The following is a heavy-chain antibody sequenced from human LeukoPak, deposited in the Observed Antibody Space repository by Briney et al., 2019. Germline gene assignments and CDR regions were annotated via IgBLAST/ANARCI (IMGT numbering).Heavy chain of an antibody. V-gene: IGHV1-69*02. Sequence: ASVKVSCKASGGTFSSYTISWVRQAPGQGLEWMGRIIPILGIANYAQKFQGRVTITADKSMSTAYMELSSLRSEDTAVYYCARVLRYSYGSYFDYWGQGTLVTVSS. J-gene: IGHJ4*02. CDR2: IIPILGIA. CDR1: GGTFSSYT. CDR3: ARVLRYSYGSYFDY. D-gene: IGHD5-18*01.